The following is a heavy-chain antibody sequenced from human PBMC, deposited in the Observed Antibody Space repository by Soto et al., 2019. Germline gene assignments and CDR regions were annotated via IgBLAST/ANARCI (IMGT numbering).Heavy chain of an antibody. V-gene: IGHV4-39*01. D-gene: IGHD1-26*01. CDR3: ARLSGSYLFFDY. J-gene: IGHJ4*02. CDR1: GGAISSSSYY. Sequence: SETLSLTCTVTGGAISSSSYYWGWIRQPPGKGLEWIGSIYYSGSTYYKPSLKSRVTISADTSKNQFSLKLSSVTAADTAVYYCARLSGSYLFFDYWGQGTLVTVSS. CDR2: IYYSGST.